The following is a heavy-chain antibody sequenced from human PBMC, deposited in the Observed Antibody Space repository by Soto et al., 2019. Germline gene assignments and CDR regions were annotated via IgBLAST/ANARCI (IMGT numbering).Heavy chain of an antibody. V-gene: IGHV4-31*03. CDR3: ARFGPDDHYDILTGYYYIDY. CDR2: IYYSGST. CDR1: GGSISSGGYY. J-gene: IGHJ4*02. D-gene: IGHD3-9*01. Sequence: TSETLSLTCTVSGGSISSGGYYWSWIRQHPGKGLEWIGYIYYSGSTYYNPSLKSRVTISVDTSKNQFSLKLSSVTAADTAVYYCARFGPDDHYDILTGYYYIDYWGQGTLVTVSS.